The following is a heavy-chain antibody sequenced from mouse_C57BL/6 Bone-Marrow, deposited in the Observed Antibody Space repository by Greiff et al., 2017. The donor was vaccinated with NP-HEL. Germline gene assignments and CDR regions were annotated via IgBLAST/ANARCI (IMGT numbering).Heavy chain of an antibody. CDR1: GYTFTSYW. V-gene: IGHV1-50*01. Sequence: QVQLKESGAELVKPGASVKISCKASGYTFTSYWMQWVKQRPGQGLEWIGEIDPSDSYTNYNQKFKGKATLTVDTSSSTAYMQLSSLTSEDSAVYYCASQIYDGYYTLLAMDYWGQGTSVTVSS. D-gene: IGHD2-3*01. J-gene: IGHJ4*01. CDR2: IDPSDSYT. CDR3: ASQIYDGYYTLLAMDY.